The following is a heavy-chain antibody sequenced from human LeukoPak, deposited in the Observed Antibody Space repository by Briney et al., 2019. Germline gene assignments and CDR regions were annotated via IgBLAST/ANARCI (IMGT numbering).Heavy chain of an antibody. CDR2: FDPENGET. D-gene: IGHD1-20*01. CDR1: GYTLTELS. Sequence: ASVRLSCKLSGYTLTELSIHWVRQAPGKGLEWMGGFDPENGETLYAEKFQGRVTMTEDTSTDTAYMGLSSLRSEDTAMYYCAIVTLDYWGQGTLVTVSS. V-gene: IGHV1-24*01. CDR3: AIVTLDY. J-gene: IGHJ4*02.